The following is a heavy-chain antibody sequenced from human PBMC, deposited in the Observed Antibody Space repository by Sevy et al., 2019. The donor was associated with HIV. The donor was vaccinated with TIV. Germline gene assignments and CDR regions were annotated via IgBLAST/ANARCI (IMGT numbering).Heavy chain of an antibody. V-gene: IGHV4-30-4*01. CDR2: IYYSGTT. CDR3: ARYCISTSHTHWFDP. Sequence: SETLSLTCTVSGGSISSGDYYWSWIRQSPGKGLEWMGYIYYSGTTYYNPSRKSRVTMSVDTSKNQFSLKLSSVLAADTAVYFCARYCISTSHTHWFDPWGQGTLVTVSS. J-gene: IGHJ5*02. D-gene: IGHD2-2*01. CDR1: GGSISSGDYY.